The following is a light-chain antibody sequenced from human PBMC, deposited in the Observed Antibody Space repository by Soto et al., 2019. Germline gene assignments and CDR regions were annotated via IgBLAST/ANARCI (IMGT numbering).Light chain of an antibody. CDR3: QQYGSSPQT. CDR2: GAS. CDR1: QSVSSSY. Sequence: EIVLTQSPGTLSLSPGERATLYCRASQSVSSSYLAWYQQKPGQAPRLLIYGASSRATGIPDRFSGSGSGTDFTLTISRLEPEDFAVYYGQQYGSSPQTFGQGTRLEIK. J-gene: IGKJ5*01. V-gene: IGKV3-20*01.